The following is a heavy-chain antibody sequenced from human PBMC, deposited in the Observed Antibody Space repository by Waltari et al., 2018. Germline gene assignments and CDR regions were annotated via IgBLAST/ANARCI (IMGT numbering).Heavy chain of an antibody. CDR1: GFTFSSYE. V-gene: IGHV3-48*03. J-gene: IGHJ2*01. D-gene: IGHD1-26*01. CDR2: ISSSGSTI. Sequence: EVQLVESGGGLVQPGGSLRLSCAASGFTFSSYEMNWVRQAPGKGLEWVSYISSSGSTIYYADSVKGRFTISRDNAKNSLYLQMNSLRAEDTAVYYCARVWEPRDWYFDLWGRGTLVTVSS. CDR3: ARVWEPRDWYFDL.